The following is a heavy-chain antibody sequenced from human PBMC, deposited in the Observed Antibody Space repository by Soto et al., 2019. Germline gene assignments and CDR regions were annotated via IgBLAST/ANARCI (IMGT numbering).Heavy chain of an antibody. D-gene: IGHD3-9*01. Sequence: DVQLVESGGGLVQPGRSLRLSCAASGFTFDDYAMHWVRQAPGKGLEWVSGISWNSGSIGYADSVKGRFTISRDNAKNSLYLQMNSLRAEATALYYCAITAIKTYYDILTGYSPRRFDYWGQGTLVTVSS. CDR2: ISWNSGSI. CDR3: AITAIKTYYDILTGYSPRRFDY. J-gene: IGHJ4*02. CDR1: GFTFDDYA. V-gene: IGHV3-9*01.